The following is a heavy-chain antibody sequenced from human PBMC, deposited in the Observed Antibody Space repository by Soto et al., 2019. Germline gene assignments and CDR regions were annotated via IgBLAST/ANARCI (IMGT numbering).Heavy chain of an antibody. Sequence: EVQLVESGGGLIQRGGSLRLSCAASGFTLSTYSLNWVRQAPRKGLEWLSYISGSSNTIYYADSVKGRFTISRDNAKNSLYLQMNSLRDDDTAVDFCARGFDLQYGMDVWGQGTTVTVSS. CDR3: ARGFDLQYGMDV. V-gene: IGHV3-48*02. D-gene: IGHD3-10*01. CDR2: ISGSSNTI. CDR1: GFTLSTYS. J-gene: IGHJ6*02.